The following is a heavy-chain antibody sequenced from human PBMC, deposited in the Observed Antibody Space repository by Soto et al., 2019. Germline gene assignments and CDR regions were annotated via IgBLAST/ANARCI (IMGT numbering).Heavy chain of an antibody. CDR1: GYTFTSYD. CDR3: ASEREGSGFDP. CDR2: MNPNSGNT. V-gene: IGHV1-8*01. Sequence: QVQLVQSGAEVKKPGASVKVSCKASGYTFTSYDINWVRQATGQGLEWMGWMNPNSGNTAYAQKCRGRVTMTRNTSKSTAYRGLSSLRSEDTAVYYCASEREGSGFDPWCQGTLVTVSS. D-gene: IGHD1-26*01. J-gene: IGHJ5*02.